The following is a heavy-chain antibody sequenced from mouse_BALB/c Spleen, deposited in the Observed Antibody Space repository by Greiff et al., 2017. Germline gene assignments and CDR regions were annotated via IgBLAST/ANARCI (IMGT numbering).Heavy chain of an antibody. CDR3: ARGGVYYGSSYGMDY. CDR2: ISYDGSN. J-gene: IGHJ4*01. V-gene: IGHV3-6*02. D-gene: IGHD1-1*01. Sequence: EVQLQQSGPGLVKPSQSLSLTCSVTGYSITSGYYWNWIRQFPGNKLEWMGYISYDGSNNYNPSLKNRISITRDTSKNQFFLKLNSVTTEDTATYYCARGGVYYGSSYGMDYWGQGTSVTVSS. CDR1: GYSITSGYY.